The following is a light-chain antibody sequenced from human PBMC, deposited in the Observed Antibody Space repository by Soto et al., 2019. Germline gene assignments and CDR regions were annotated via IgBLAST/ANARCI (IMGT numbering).Light chain of an antibody. CDR2: AAS. J-gene: IGKJ1*01. CDR1: QGISNF. V-gene: IGKV1-9*01. Sequence: IQLTQSPSSLSASVGDRVTITCRASQGISNFLAWYKQKPGKAPKLLIYAASTLQSGVPSRFSGSGSGTEFTLTISSLQPEDFASYFCLQHNAYPWTFGQGTKVDIK. CDR3: LQHNAYPWT.